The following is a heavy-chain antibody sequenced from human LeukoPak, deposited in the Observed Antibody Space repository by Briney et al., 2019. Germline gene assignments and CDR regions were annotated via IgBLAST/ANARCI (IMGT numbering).Heavy chain of an antibody. Sequence: SGTLSLICGVSGGSISSANWWTWIRQPPGKGLEWIGEVHLDGRTNYNPSLESRLTMSVDLSENHISLKLTSVTAADTAVYYCAREGGFYRPLDYTGQGTLVTVSS. CDR3: AREGGFYRPLDY. V-gene: IGHV4-4*02. CDR2: VHLDGRT. J-gene: IGHJ4*02. CDR1: GGSISSANW. D-gene: IGHD3-3*01.